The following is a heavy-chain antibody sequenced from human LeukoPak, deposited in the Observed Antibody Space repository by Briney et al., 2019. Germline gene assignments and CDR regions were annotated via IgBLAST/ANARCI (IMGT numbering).Heavy chain of an antibody. D-gene: IGHD6-19*01. Sequence: PSETLSLTCAVYGGSFSGYYWSWIRQPPGKGLEWIGEINHSGSTNYNPSLKSRVTISVDTSKNQFSLKLSSVTAADTAVYYCARVGGYSSGWYPFGYYYYYMDVWGKGTTVTVSS. CDR1: GGSFSGYY. V-gene: IGHV4-34*01. J-gene: IGHJ6*03. CDR3: ARVGGYSSGWYPFGYYYYYMDV. CDR2: INHSGST.